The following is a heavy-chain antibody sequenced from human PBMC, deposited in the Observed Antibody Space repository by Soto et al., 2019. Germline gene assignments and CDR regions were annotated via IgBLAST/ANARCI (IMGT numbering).Heavy chain of an antibody. V-gene: IGHV3-33*01. CDR2: IWYDGSNK. CDR1: GFTFSSYG. CDR3: ARIYGKERGVFDYGAFDI. J-gene: IGHJ3*02. D-gene: IGHD4-17*01. Sequence: QVQLVESGGGVVQPGRSLRLSCAASGFTFSSYGMHWVRQAPGKGLEWVAVIWYDGSNKYYADSVKGRFTICRDNSKKTLYLQMNSLRAEDTAVYYCARIYGKERGVFDYGAFDIWGQGTMVTVSS.